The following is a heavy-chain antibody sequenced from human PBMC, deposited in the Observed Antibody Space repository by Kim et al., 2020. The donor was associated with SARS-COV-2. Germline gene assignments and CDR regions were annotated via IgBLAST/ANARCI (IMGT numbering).Heavy chain of an antibody. V-gene: IGHV4-39*01. CDR2: VYYSGST. J-gene: IGHJ2*01. D-gene: IGHD6-13*01. CDR1: GGSISSSDYY. Sequence: SETLSLTCTVSGGSISSSDYYWGWIRQSPGKGLEWIGSVYYSGSTSYNPSLKRRVTISVDTSRNQLSLKLSSVTTADTAVYYCARRGYSNWYFVLWGRGTLVTVSS. CDR3: ARRGYSNWYFVL.